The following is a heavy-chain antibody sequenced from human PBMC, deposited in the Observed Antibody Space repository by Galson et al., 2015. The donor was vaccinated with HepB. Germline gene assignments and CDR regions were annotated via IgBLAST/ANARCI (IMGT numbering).Heavy chain of an antibody. CDR2: ISGSGGST. CDR1: GFTFSSYA. CDR3: AKVHYGDSHWDWYFDL. D-gene: IGHD4-17*01. Sequence: SLRLSCAASGFTFSSYAMSWVRQAPGKGLEWVSAISGSGGSTYYADSVKGRFTISRDNSKNTLYLQMNSLRAEDTAVYYCAKVHYGDSHWDWYFDLWGRGTLVTVSS. V-gene: IGHV3-23*01. J-gene: IGHJ2*01.